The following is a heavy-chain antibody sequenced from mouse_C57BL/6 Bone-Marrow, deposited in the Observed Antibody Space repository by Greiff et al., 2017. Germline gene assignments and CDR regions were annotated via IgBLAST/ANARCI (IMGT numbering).Heavy chain of an antibody. J-gene: IGHJ3*01. V-gene: IGHV1-81*01. CDR2: IYPRSGNT. CDR3: AREDPIYYDYDEAWFAY. D-gene: IGHD2-4*01. Sequence: QVQLQQSGAELARPGASVKLSCKASGYTFTSYGISWVKQRTGQGLEWIGEIYPRSGNTYYNEQFKGKATLTADKSSSTAYMELRSLTSEDSAVYFCAREDPIYYDYDEAWFAYWGQATLVTVSA. CDR1: GYTFTSYG.